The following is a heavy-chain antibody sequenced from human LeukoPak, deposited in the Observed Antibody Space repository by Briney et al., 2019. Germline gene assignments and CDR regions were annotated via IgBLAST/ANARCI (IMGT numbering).Heavy chain of an antibody. CDR1: GGSFSGYY. V-gene: IGHV4-34*01. CDR3: ARGVGGWYSYYYYYMDV. J-gene: IGHJ6*03. CDR2: INHSGST. Sequence: PSETLSLTCAVYGGSFSGYYWSWIRQPPGKGLEWIGEINHSGSTNYNPSLKSRVTISVDTSKNQFSLRLSSVTAADTAVYYCARGVGGWYSYYYYYMDVWGKGTTVTVSS. D-gene: IGHD6-19*01.